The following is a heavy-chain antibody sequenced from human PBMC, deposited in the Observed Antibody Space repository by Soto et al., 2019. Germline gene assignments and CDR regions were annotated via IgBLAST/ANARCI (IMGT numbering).Heavy chain of an antibody. CDR3: SRALGYASWFAP. D-gene: IGHD2-2*01. Sequence: EVQLVESGGGLVQPGGSLRLSCAASGFTFSSYAMHWVRQAPGKGLEYVSAISRNGGSTSYANSVKGRFTISRDNSKNKLYLQIGSLRAEDMAVYYCSRALGYASWFAPWGQATLVTVSS. CDR1: GFTFSSYA. CDR2: ISRNGGST. J-gene: IGHJ5*02. V-gene: IGHV3-64*01.